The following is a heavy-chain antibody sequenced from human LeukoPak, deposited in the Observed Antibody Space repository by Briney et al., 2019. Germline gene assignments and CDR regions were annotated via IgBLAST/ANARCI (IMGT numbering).Heavy chain of an antibody. CDR2: IYTSGST. CDR1: GGSISSYY. Sequence: KPSETLSLTCTVSGGSISSYYWSWIRQPAGKGLEWIGGIYTSGSTNYNPSLKSRVTMSVDTSKNQFSLKLSSVTAADTAVYYCARGDRNCSGGSCHDYWGQGTLVTVSS. V-gene: IGHV4-4*07. CDR3: ARGDRNCSGGSCHDY. D-gene: IGHD2-15*01. J-gene: IGHJ4*02.